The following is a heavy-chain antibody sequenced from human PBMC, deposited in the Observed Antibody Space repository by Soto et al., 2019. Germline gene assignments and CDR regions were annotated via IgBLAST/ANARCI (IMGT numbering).Heavy chain of an antibody. CDR2: IIPIFGTA. Sequence: SVKVSCKASGGTFTSYAISWVRQAPGQGLEWMGGIIPIFGTANYAQKFQGRVTITTDVSTSTAYMELSSLSSEDTAVYYCARDDHYDILTGFPRTFGAWGQGTLVTVSS. CDR3: ARDDHYDILTGFPRTFGA. V-gene: IGHV1-69*05. J-gene: IGHJ5*02. CDR1: GGTFTSYA. D-gene: IGHD3-9*01.